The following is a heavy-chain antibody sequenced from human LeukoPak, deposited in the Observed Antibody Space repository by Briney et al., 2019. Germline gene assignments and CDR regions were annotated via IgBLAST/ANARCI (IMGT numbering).Heavy chain of an antibody. Sequence: SETLSLTCTVSGGSISSSSYYWGWIRQPPGKGLEWIGSIYYSGSTYYNPSLKSRVTISVDTSKNQFSLKLSSVTAADTAVSYCARQEYFYDRSGYYPDYWGQGTLVTVSS. CDR2: IYYSGST. CDR3: ARQEYFYDRSGYYPDY. V-gene: IGHV4-39*01. J-gene: IGHJ4*02. CDR1: GGSISSSSYY. D-gene: IGHD3-22*01.